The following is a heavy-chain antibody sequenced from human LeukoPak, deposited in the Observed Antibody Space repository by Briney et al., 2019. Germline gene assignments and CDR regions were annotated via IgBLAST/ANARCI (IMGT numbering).Heavy chain of an antibody. V-gene: IGHV1-46*01. CDR1: GYTFTSYY. CDR3: AREMATIDSIAFDI. D-gene: IGHD5-24*01. CDR2: INPSGGST. Sequence: ASVTVSFTASGYTFTSYYMHWVRQAPGQGLEWMGIINPSGGSTSHAQKFQGRVTMTRDTSTSTVYMELSSLRSEDTAVYYCAREMATIDSIAFDIWGQGTMVTVSS. J-gene: IGHJ3*02.